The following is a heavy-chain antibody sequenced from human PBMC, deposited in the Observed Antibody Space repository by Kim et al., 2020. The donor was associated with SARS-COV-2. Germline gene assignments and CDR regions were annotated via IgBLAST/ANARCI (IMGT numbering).Heavy chain of an antibody. V-gene: IGHV3-30*07. D-gene: IGHD3-3*01. J-gene: IGHJ4*02. CDR3: ARGATYYDFWSGYLDY. Sequence: SVKGRFTISRDNSKNTLYLQMSSRRAEDTAVYYCARGATYYDFWSGYLDYWGQGTLVTVSS.